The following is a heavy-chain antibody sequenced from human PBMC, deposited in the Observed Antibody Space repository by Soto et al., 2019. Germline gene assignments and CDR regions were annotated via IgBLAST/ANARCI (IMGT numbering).Heavy chain of an antibody. CDR2: IFYSGNT. D-gene: IGHD4-17*01. CDR3: ARHHTEYSYYYYMDV. CDR1: GGSISTYY. Sequence: SETLSLTCTVSGGSISTYYWGWIRQPPGKGLEWIGTIFYSGNTYYNPSLKSRVTIYVDTSRNKFSLKLSSVTAADTAVYYCARHHTEYSYYYYMDVWGKGTTVTVSS. J-gene: IGHJ6*03. V-gene: IGHV4-39*01.